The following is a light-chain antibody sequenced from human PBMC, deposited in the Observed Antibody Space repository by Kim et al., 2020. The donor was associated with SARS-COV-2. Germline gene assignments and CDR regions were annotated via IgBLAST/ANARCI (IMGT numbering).Light chain of an antibody. CDR1: QSVSSNY. CDR2: GAS. CDR3: QQYGSSPMYT. V-gene: IGKV3-20*01. J-gene: IGKJ2*01. Sequence: EIVLTQSPGTLSLSPGERATLSCRASQSVSSNYLAWYQQKPGQAPRLLIYGASARATGIPDRFSGSGSGTDFTLTISRLEPEDFAVYYCQQYGSSPMYTFGQGTKVDIK.